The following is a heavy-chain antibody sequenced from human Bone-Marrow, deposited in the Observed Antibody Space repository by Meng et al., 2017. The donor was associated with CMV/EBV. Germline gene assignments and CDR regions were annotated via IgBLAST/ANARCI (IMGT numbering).Heavy chain of an antibody. Sequence: SETLSLTCAVFGGSFSGYYWSWIRQPPGKGLEWIGEINHSGSTNYNPSLKSRVTISVDTSKKQFSLNLSSVTAADTAVYYCARGRYSSSWFDYWGPGPLVTGSS. D-gene: IGHD6-6*01. CDR2: INHSGST. J-gene: IGHJ4*02. CDR3: ARGRYSSSWFDY. V-gene: IGHV4-34*01. CDR1: GGSFSGYY.